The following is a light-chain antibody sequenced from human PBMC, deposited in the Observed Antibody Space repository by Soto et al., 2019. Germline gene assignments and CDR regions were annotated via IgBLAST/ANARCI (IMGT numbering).Light chain of an antibody. Sequence: QSALTQPASVSGSPGQSITISCTGTSSDVGGYNYVSWYQQHPGKAPKLMIYEVSNRPSGVSNRFSGSKSGNTASLTISGLQAEDEADYYCSSYTSSSTPLYVFGTVTKLTVL. CDR3: SSYTSSSTPLYV. CDR2: EVS. CDR1: SSDVGGYNY. J-gene: IGLJ1*01. V-gene: IGLV2-14*01.